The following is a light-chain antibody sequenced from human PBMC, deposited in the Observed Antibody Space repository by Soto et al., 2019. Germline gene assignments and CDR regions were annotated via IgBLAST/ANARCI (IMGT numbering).Light chain of an antibody. Sequence: QSALTQPASVSGSPGQSITISCTGTDSDVGAYNYVSWYQHHPGKAPKLMIYDVSYRPSGVSNRFSGSKSGNTASLTISGLQAEDEADYYCSSYTSSVTVIFGGGTKVTVL. CDR3: SSYTSSVTVI. CDR1: DSDVGAYNY. J-gene: IGLJ2*01. V-gene: IGLV2-14*03. CDR2: DVS.